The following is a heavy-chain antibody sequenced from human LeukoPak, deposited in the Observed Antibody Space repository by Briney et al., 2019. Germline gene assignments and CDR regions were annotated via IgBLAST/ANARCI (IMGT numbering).Heavy chain of an antibody. CDR3: ARGLAVRGVINYYFDY. CDR1: GGSISSYY. J-gene: IGHJ4*02. V-gene: IGHV4-59*08. D-gene: IGHD3-10*01. Sequence: PSEILPLTCTVSGGSISSYYWSWIRQPPGKGLEWIGYIYYSGSTNYNPSLKSRVTISVDTSKNQFSLRLSSVTAADTAVYYCARGLAVRGVINYYFDYWGQGTLVTVSS. CDR2: IYYSGST.